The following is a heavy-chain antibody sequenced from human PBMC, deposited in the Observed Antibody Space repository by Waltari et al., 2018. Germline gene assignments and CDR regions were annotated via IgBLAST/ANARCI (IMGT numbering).Heavy chain of an antibody. J-gene: IGHJ5*01. D-gene: IGHD4-17*01. V-gene: IGHV4-30-2*01. CDR1: GASVSSGGHS. CDR3: FDS. Sequence: QLQLQESGSGLVKPSQTLSLTCAVSGASVSSGGHSWSWIRLPPGRGLEWIGYINDSGSTYYNPTLKSRVTISIDSSRNQFSLKLYYCARDPGGFDRRFDSWGQGILVTVSS. CDR2: INDSGST.